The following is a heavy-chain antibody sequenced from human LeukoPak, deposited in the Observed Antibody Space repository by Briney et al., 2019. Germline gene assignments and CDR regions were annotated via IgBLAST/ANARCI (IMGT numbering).Heavy chain of an antibody. D-gene: IGHD1-26*01. J-gene: IGHJ4*02. CDR1: GFTFTNHW. CDR3: ARDYRGGWNDY. V-gene: IGHV3-7*01. CDR2: IREDGSET. Sequence: GGSLRLSCVATGFTFTNHWMSWVRQTIGKGLECVAKIREDGSETHYVDSVKGRFTISRDNARNSLFLQMNNLRAEDTAVYYCARDYRGGWNDYWGQGTLVTVSS.